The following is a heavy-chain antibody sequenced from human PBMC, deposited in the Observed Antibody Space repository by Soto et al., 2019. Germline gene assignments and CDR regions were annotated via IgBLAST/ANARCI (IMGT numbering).Heavy chain of an antibody. CDR1: GFTFSSYA. CDR3: ARDVTSGVNYYYGMDV. Sequence: QVQLVESGGGVVQPGRSLRLSCAASGFTFSSYAMHWVRQAPGKGLEWVAGISYDGSNKYYADSVKGRFTISRDNSKNTLYLQMNSLRAEDTAVYYCARDVTSGVNYYYGMDVWGQGTTVTVSS. D-gene: IGHD4-4*01. V-gene: IGHV3-30-3*01. J-gene: IGHJ6*02. CDR2: ISYDGSNK.